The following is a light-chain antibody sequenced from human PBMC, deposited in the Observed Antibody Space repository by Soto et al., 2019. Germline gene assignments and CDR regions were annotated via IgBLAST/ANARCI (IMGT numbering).Light chain of an antibody. CDR3: CSYGGSSNLVV. J-gene: IGLJ2*01. Sequence: QSALTQPASVSGSPGQSITISCTATTSDVGDFKLVSWYQHHPGVAPKLIIYEGSERPSRVSHRFSGSKSGNTASLTISGLQAEDEADYYCCSYGGSSNLVVFGGGTQLTVL. V-gene: IGLV2-23*01. CDR2: EGS. CDR1: TSDVGDFKL.